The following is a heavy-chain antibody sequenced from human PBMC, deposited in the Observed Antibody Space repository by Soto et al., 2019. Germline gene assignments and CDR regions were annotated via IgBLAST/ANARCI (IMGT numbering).Heavy chain of an antibody. CDR2: IRSETYGGTT. J-gene: IGHJ4*02. CDR1: GFTFEDHA. CDR3: TRGEVPYFDV. Sequence: EEQLMDSGGGLVQPGRSLRLSCTGSGFTFEDHALNWVRQGPGRGLEWVGYIRSETYGGTTRFAASVKGRFSISRDDSKGIAYLQMSRLQPEDTAVYYCTRGEVPYFDVWGQGTLVSVSS. V-gene: IGHV3-49*04.